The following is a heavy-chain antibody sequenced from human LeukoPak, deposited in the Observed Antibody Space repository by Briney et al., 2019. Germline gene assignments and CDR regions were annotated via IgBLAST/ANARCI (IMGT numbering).Heavy chain of an antibody. V-gene: IGHV4-59*08. J-gene: IGHJ5*02. CDR3: ARGPVTTSGNCFDP. D-gene: IGHD4-17*01. Sequence: SETLSLTCTVSGGSISSYYWSWFRQPPGKGLEWIGYIYNSGNTNYNPSLKSRVTISVDTSTNQFSLRLSSVTAADTAEYYCARGPVTTSGNCFDPWGQGTLVTVSS. CDR2: IYNSGNT. CDR1: GGSISSYY.